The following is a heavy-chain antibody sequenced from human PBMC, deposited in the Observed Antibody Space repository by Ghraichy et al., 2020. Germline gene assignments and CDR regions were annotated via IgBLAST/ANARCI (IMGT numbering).Heavy chain of an antibody. CDR3: AKDPRAYCGGDCYNYFDY. V-gene: IGHV3-30*18. CDR1: GFTFSSYG. CDR2: ISYDGSNK. J-gene: IGHJ4*02. Sequence: SCAASGFTFSSYGMHWVRQAPGKGLEWVAVISYDGSNKYYADSVKGRFTISRDNSKNTLYLQMNSLRAEDTAVYYCAKDPRAYCGGDCYNYFDYWGQGTLVTVSS. D-gene: IGHD2-21*02.